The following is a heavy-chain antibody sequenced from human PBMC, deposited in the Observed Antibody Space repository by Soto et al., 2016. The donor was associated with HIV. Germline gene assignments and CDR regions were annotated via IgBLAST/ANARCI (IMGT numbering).Heavy chain of an antibody. D-gene: IGHD2-2*01. V-gene: IGHV4-34*01. CDR1: GGSFIGDY. CDR3: ARGHNASAAFQF. CDR2: INQSGST. J-gene: IGHJ1*01. Sequence: LQQWGAGLLKPSKTLSLTCAVYGGSFIGDYWTWIRQPPGKGLEWIGEINQSGSTNYNPSLKSRVTISIDKSKNQFSLKVTSVTLADTAMYYCARGHNASAAFQFWDQGTLVTVSS.